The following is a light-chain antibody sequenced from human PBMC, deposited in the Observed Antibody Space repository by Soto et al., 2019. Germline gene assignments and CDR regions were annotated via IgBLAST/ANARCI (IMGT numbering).Light chain of an antibody. CDR1: SSDVGGYNY. J-gene: IGLJ1*01. V-gene: IGLV2-14*01. Sequence: QSALTQPASVSGSPGQSITISCTGTSSDVGGYNYVSWYQQHPGKAPKLMIYDVSNRPSGVSNRFSGAKSGNTASLTSSGLQAEDEADYYCSSYTSSRTLLDVFGTGTKVTVL. CDR3: SSYTSSRTLLDV. CDR2: DVS.